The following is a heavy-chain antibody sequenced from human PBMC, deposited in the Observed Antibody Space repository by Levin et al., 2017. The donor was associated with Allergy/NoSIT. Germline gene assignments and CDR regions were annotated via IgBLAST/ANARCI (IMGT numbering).Heavy chain of an antibody. J-gene: IGHJ4*02. V-gene: IGHV4-59*01. Sequence: SQTLSLTCTVSGGSISSSYWSWLRQPPGKGLEWIGYIYYSGSTNYNPSLKSRVTISVDTSKNQFSLKLSSVTAADTAVYYCARAGGEDNHFDYWGQGTLVTVSS. CDR2: IYYSGST. D-gene: IGHD2-21*01. CDR1: GGSISSSY. CDR3: ARAGGEDNHFDY.